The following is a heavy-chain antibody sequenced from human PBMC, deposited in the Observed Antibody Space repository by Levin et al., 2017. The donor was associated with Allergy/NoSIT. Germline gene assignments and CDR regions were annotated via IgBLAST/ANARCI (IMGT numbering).Heavy chain of an antibody. Sequence: RASETLSLTCTVSGGFISGYYWTWIREPPGKGLEWIGHIHYTGGTNYNPSLKSRVTISIDTSKNQFSLKLSSVTAADTAMYYCARGLAESSRYTHGYWGQGTLVTVSS. V-gene: IGHV4-59*01. CDR2: IHYTGGT. CDR3: ARGLAESSRYTHGY. CDR1: GGFISGYY. D-gene: IGHD3-16*02. J-gene: IGHJ4*02.